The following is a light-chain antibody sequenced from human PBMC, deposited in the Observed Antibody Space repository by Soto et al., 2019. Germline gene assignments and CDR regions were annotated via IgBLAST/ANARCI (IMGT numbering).Light chain of an antibody. CDR2: KAS. V-gene: IGKV1-5*03. CDR1: ETIRSW. CDR3: HQYYSYPKT. Sequence: DLPMTQSPSTLSASVGDRVTITCRASETIRSWLAWYQQKPGKGPKLLIYKASSLESGVPSRFSGSGSGTEFTLTISSLQPDDFATYFCHQYYSYPKTFGQGTKVEIK. J-gene: IGKJ1*01.